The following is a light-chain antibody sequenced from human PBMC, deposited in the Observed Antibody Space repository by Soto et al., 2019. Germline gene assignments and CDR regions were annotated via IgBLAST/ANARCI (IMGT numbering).Light chain of an antibody. CDR2: EVF. CDR3: SSYSGSDNFVV. V-gene: IGLV2-8*01. CDR1: SSDVGGYNY. J-gene: IGLJ3*02. Sequence: QSALTQPPSASGSPGQSVTISCAGTSSDVGGYNYVSWYQKHPGKAPKLLIYEVFQRPSGVPDRFSGSKSGDTASLTVSGLQAEDEADYFCSSYSGSDNFVVFGGGTKL.